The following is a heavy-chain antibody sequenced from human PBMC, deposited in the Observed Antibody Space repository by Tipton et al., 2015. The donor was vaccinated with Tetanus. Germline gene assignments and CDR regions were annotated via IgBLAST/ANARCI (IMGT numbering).Heavy chain of an antibody. CDR3: ARHLPNWKDDH. V-gene: IGHV5-10-1*01. CDR1: GYRFTTYW. J-gene: IGHJ5*02. D-gene: IGHD1-20*01. Sequence: VQLVQSGAEVKKPGEPVRISCKGSGYRFTTYWITWVRQMPGQGLEWMGTIDPGGSYVNYSPSFQGLVPISTDQSISTAYLQWSGLKASDTAMYFCARHLPNWKDDHWGQGTLVTVSS. CDR2: IDPGGSYV.